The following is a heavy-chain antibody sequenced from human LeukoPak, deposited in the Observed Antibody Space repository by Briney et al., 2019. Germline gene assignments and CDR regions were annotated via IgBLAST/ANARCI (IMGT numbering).Heavy chain of an antibody. CDR2: ISSSGSTM. CDR1: GFTFSTYS. CDR3: ARSPAGANYYLDV. J-gene: IGHJ6*03. V-gene: IGHV3-48*04. Sequence: GGSLRLSCAASGFTFSTYSMNWVRQAPGKGLEWVSYISSSGSTMYYADSVKGRFTISRDNAKNSLSLQMNSLRAEDTAVYYCARSPAGANYYLDVWGKGTTVTISS. D-gene: IGHD1-14*01.